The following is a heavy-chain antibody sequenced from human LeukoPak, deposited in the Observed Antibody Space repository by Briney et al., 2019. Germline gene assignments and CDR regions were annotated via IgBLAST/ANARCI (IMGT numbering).Heavy chain of an antibody. J-gene: IGHJ5*02. CDR2: IYYSGST. CDR1: GGSISSYY. V-gene: IGHV4-59*01. CDR3: ARGFYDFWSGYLTNWFDP. D-gene: IGHD3-3*01. Sequence: SETLSLTCTVSGGSISSYYWSWIRQPPGKGLEWIGYIYYSGSTNYNPSLKSRVTISVDTSKNQFSLKLSSVTAADTAVYYCARGFYDFWSGYLTNWFDPWGQGTLVTVSS.